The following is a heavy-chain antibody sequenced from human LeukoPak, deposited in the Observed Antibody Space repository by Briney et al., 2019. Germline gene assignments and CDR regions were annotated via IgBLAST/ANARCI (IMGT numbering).Heavy chain of an antibody. CDR3: AKDLPDRYSLEY. CDR1: GFTFSIYA. Sequence: GGSLRLSCAASGFTFSIYAMSWVRQAPGKGLEWVSAISGSGGSTYYADSVKGRFTISRDSSKNTLYLQMNSLRTEDTAVYYCAKDLPDRYSLEYWGQGTMVTVPS. CDR2: ISGSGGST. V-gene: IGHV3-23*01. J-gene: IGHJ4*02. D-gene: IGHD2-15*01.